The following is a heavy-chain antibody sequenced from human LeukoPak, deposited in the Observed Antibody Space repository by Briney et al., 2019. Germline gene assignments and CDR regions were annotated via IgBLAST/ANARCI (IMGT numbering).Heavy chain of an antibody. V-gene: IGHV4-59*01. CDR3: ARLNSQDAFDI. Sequence: SETLSLTCTVSGGSISSCYWIWIGQPPATGLEWIGYIYYSGSTNYNPSLKSRVTISVDTSKNQFSLKLSSVTAADTAVYYCARLNSQDAFDIWGQGTMVTVSS. CDR1: GGSISSCY. J-gene: IGHJ3*02. D-gene: IGHD1-7*01. CDR2: IYYSGST.